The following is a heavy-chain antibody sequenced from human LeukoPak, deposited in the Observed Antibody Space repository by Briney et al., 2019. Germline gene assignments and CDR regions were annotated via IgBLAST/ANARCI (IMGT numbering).Heavy chain of an antibody. CDR1: GFTFSSYA. V-gene: IGHV3-30*04. J-gene: IGHJ4*02. D-gene: IGHD1-26*01. CDR2: ISYDGSNK. CDR3: AREVIVGAMKHFDY. Sequence: GRSLRLSCAASGFTFSSYAMHWVRQAPGKGLEWVAVISYDGSNKYYADSVKGRFTISRDNSKNTLYLQMNSLRAEDTAVYYCAREVIVGAMKHFDYWGQGTLVTVSS.